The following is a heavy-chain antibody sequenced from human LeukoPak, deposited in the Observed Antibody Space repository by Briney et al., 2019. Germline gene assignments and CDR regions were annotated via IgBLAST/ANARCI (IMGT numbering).Heavy chain of an antibody. D-gene: IGHD1-26*01. CDR3: AKSGGYGLIDY. V-gene: IGHV4-30-4*07. CDR1: GGSISSGGYS. CDR2: IYYSGST. J-gene: IGHJ4*02. Sequence: SQTLSLTCAVSGGSISSGGYSWSWIRQPPGKGLEWIGYIYYSGSTYYNPSLKSRVTISIDTSKNQFSLRLKSVTAADTAMYYCAKSGGYGLIDYWGQGTLVTVSS.